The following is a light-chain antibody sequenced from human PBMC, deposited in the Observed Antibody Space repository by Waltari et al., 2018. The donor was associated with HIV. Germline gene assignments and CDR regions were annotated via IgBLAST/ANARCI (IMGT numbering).Light chain of an antibody. CDR3: QQRSNWPLT. Sequence: EIVLTQSPVTLSLSPGERATLSCRASQNINTFLAWYQHIPGQAPRLLIYDVSNRATGIPARFSGSASGTDFTLTISSLEPEDFAVYYCQQRSNWPLTFGGGTKVEMK. J-gene: IGKJ4*01. V-gene: IGKV3-11*01. CDR2: DVS. CDR1: QNINTF.